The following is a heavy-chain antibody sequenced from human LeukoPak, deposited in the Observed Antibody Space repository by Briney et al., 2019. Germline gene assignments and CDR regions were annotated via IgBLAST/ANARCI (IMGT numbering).Heavy chain of an antibody. CDR1: GSLFTSYW. CDR3: ARHHYDSSGWQIDY. V-gene: IGHV5-51*01. D-gene: IGHD3-22*01. Sequence: GASLKISGKGSGSLFTSYWSGGVRQMPGKGLEGMGIIYPGDSDTRYSPSFQGQVTISADKSISTAYLQWSSLKASDTAMYYCARHHYDSSGWQIDYWGQGTLVTVSS. J-gene: IGHJ4*02. CDR2: IYPGDSDT.